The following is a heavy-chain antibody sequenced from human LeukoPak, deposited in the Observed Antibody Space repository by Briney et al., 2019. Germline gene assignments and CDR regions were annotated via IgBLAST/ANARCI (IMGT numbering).Heavy chain of an antibody. V-gene: IGHV4-34*01. CDR1: GGPFSGYY. CDR2: INHSGST. CDR3: ASPGGYCSSTSCYAWFDP. Sequence: SETVSLTCAVYGGPFSGYYWSWIRQPPGKGLEWIGEINHSGSTNYNPSLKSRVTISVDTSKNQFSLKLSSVTAADTAVYYCASPGGYCSSTSCYAWFDPWGQGTLVAVSS. J-gene: IGHJ5*02. D-gene: IGHD2-2*01.